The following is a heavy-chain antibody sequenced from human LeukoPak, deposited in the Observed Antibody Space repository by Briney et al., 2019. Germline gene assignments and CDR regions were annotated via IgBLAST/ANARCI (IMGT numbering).Heavy chain of an antibody. CDR1: GFTFSGYW. CDR3: ARDRYYGMDV. V-gene: IGHV3-74*01. Sequence: GGSLRLSCAASGFTFSGYWMHWVRQAPGKGLVWVSRINSDGSSTAYADSVKGRFTIYRDNAKNTLYLQMNSLRVEDTAVYYCARDRYYGMDVWGQGTTVTVSS. J-gene: IGHJ6*02. CDR2: INSDGSST.